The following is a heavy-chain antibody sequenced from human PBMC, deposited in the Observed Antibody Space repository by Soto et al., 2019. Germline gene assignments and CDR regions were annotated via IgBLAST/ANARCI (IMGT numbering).Heavy chain of an antibody. CDR2: IIPIFGTA. D-gene: IGHD6-19*01. Sequence: QVQLVQSGAEVKKPGSSVKVSCKGSGGTFSSYAISWVRQAPGQGLERMGGIIPIFGTANYAQKFQGRVTITADESTSTAYLELSSLRSEDTAVYYCASAIRAIAVAGTFDYWGQGTLVTVSS. CDR3: ASAIRAIAVAGTFDY. J-gene: IGHJ4*02. V-gene: IGHV1-69*01. CDR1: GGTFSSYA.